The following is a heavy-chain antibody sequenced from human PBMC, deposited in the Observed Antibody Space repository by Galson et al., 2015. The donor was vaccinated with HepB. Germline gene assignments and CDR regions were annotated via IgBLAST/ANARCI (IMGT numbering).Heavy chain of an antibody. CDR2: IQYDGSNK. Sequence: SLRLSCAASGLRFSGSGMHWVRQAPGKGLEWVAVIQYDGSNKVYADSAKGRFTISRGNSKNTLYLEMSSLRAEDTAVYYCAREGSRIVFHAFDTWGQGTMVTVSS. J-gene: IGHJ3*02. D-gene: IGHD2-15*01. V-gene: IGHV3-33*01. CDR3: AREGSRIVFHAFDT. CDR1: GLRFSGSG.